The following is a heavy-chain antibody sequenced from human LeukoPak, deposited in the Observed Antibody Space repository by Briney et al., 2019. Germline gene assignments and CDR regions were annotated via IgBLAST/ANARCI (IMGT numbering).Heavy chain of an antibody. CDR2: INPNSGGT. D-gene: IGHD4-23*01. V-gene: IGHV1-2*02. CDR1: GYTFTGYY. CDR3: ARDRATVVSDAFDI. J-gene: IGHJ3*02. Sequence: ASVKVSCKASGYTFTGYYMHWVRQAPGQGLEWMGWINPNSGGTNYAQKFQGRVTMTRDTSISTAYMELSRLRSDDTAVYYCARDRATVVSDAFDIWGQRTMVTVSS.